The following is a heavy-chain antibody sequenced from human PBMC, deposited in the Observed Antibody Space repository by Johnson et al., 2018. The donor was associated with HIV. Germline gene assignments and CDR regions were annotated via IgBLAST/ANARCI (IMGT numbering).Heavy chain of an antibody. CDR3: TTDYHVVFGAFDI. CDR1: GFTFSSYA. J-gene: IGHJ3*02. Sequence: VQLVESGGGLVQPGGSLRLSCAASGFTFSSYAMSWVRQAPGQGLEWVSTISGSGGSTYYAVSVKGRFTISRDNSKSTLYMQMNSLKTEDTAVYYCTTDYHVVFGAFDIWGQGTMVTVSS. CDR2: ISGSGGST. V-gene: IGHV3-23*04. D-gene: IGHD1-14*01.